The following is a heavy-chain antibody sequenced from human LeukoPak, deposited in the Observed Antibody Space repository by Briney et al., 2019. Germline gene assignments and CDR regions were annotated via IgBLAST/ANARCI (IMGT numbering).Heavy chain of an antibody. D-gene: IGHD3-9*01. CDR1: GGSISSSNW. Sequence: SETLSLTCAVSGGSISSSNWWSWVRQPPGKGLEWIGEIYHSGSTNYNPSLKSRVTISVDKSKNQFSLKLSSVTAADTAVYYCARDDILTGYYPLDYWGQGTLVTVSS. J-gene: IGHJ4*02. CDR2: IYHSGST. CDR3: ARDDILTGYYPLDY. V-gene: IGHV4-4*02.